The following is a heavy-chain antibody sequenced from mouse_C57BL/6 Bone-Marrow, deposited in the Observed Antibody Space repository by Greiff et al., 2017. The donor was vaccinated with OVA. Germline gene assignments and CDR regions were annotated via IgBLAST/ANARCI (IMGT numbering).Heavy chain of an antibody. V-gene: IGHV1-62-2*01. CDR2: FYPGSGSI. CDR3: ARHEGAYYSNCAWFAY. J-gene: IGHJ3*01. CDR1: GYTFTEYT. Sequence: VQRVESGAELVKPGASVKLSCKASGYTFTEYTIHWVKQRSGQGLEWIGWFYPGSGSIKYNEKFKDKATLTADKSSSTVYMELSRLTSEDSAVYFCARHEGAYYSNCAWFAYWGQGTLVTVSA. D-gene: IGHD2-5*01.